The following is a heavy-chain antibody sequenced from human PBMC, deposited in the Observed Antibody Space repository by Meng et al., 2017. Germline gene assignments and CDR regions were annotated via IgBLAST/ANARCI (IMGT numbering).Heavy chain of an antibody. J-gene: IGHJ4*02. CDR2: IIPIFGTA. CDR3: ARQMVRGVILFDY. D-gene: IGHD3-10*01. CDR1: GGNFSSYA. V-gene: IGHV1-69*01. Sequence: QGQVGESGAEVKKPGSSVKVSCKASGGNFSSYAISWVRQAPGQGLEWMGGIIPIFGTANYAQKFQGRVTITADESTSTAYMELSSLRSEDTAVYYCARQMVRGVILFDYWGQGTLVTVSS.